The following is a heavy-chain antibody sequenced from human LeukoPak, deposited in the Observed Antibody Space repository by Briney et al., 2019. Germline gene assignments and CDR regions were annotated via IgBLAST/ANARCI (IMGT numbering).Heavy chain of an antibody. J-gene: IGHJ4*02. CDR3: AKANCGWCHYHFDY. Sequence: GGSLRLSCAASGFTFSSYSMNWVRQAPGKGLEWVSYISSSSSTIYYADSVKGRFTISRDNAKNSLYLQMNSLRAEDTAVYYCAKANCGWCHYHFDYWGQGTLVTVSS. CDR1: GFTFSSYS. D-gene: IGHD3-10*01. CDR2: ISSSSSTI. V-gene: IGHV3-48*01.